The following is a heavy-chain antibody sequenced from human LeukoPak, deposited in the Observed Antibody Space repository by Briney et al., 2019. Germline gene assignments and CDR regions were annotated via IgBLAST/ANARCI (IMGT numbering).Heavy chain of an antibody. CDR3: ARAHRAAAGTWFDY. CDR2: INPSGGST. Sequence: ASVKVSCKASGYTFISYYMHWVRQAPGQGLEWMGIINPSGGSTSYAQKFQGRPTMTRDTSTSTVYMELSSLRSEDTAFYYCARAHRAAAGTWFDYWGQGTLVTVSS. D-gene: IGHD6-13*01. CDR1: GYTFISYY. J-gene: IGHJ4*02. V-gene: IGHV1-46*01.